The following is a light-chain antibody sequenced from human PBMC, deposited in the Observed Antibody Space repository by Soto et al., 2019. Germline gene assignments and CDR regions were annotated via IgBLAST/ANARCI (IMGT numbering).Light chain of an antibody. CDR2: DTS. V-gene: IGKV3-15*01. Sequence: EIVLAQSPGSPSLSPGERAARSCRASQSVSSSYLAWYQQKPGQAPRLLIYDTSTRATGVPTRFSGSRSGAEFTLTINSLQSEDFAVYYCQQYNNWLWTFGQGTKVDI. CDR1: QSVSSSY. J-gene: IGKJ1*01. CDR3: QQYNNWLWT.